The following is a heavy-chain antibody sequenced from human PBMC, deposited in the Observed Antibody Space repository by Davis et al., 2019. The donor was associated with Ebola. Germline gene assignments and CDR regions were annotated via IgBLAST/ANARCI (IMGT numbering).Heavy chain of an antibody. CDR3: ARDRGIVGATTAYYYYGMDV. J-gene: IGHJ6*02. CDR1: GYTFTSYA. CDR2: IIPIFGTA. D-gene: IGHD1-26*01. V-gene: IGHV1-69*13. Sequence: SVKVSCKASGYTFTSYAISWVRQAPGQGLEWMGGIIPIFGTANYAQKFQGRVTITADESTSTAYMELSSLRSEDTAVYYCARDRGIVGATTAYYYYGMDVWGQGTTVTVSS.